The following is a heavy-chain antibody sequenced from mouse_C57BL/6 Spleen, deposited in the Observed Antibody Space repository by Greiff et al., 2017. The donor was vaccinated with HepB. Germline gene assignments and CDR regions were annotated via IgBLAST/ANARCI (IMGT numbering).Heavy chain of an antibody. D-gene: IGHD1-1*01. V-gene: IGHV1-82*01. CDR3: VVAPYYAMDY. CDR2: IYPGDGDT. J-gene: IGHJ4*01. CDR1: GYAFSSSW. Sequence: VKLMESGPELVKPGASVKISCKASGYAFSSSWMNWVKQRPGKGLEWIGRIYPGDGDTNYNGKFKGKATLTADKSSSTAYMQLSSLTSEDSAVYFAVVAPYYAMDYWGQGTSVTVSS.